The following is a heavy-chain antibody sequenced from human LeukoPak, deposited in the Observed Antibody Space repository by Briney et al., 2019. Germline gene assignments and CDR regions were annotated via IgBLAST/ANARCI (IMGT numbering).Heavy chain of an antibody. D-gene: IGHD6-6*01. V-gene: IGHV1-8*02. CDR2: MNPNSGNT. CDR3: ARARHTRRHPSRAHWFDP. J-gene: IGHJ5*02. CDR1: GYTFTGYY. Sequence: GASVKVSCKASGYTFTGYYMHWVRQAPGQGLEWMGWMNPNSGNTGYAQKFQGRVTMTRNTSISTAYMELSSLRSEDTAVYYCARARHTRRHPSRAHWFDPWGQGTLVTVSS.